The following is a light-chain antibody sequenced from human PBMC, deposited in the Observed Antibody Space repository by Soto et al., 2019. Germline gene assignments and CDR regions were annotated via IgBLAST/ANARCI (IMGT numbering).Light chain of an antibody. V-gene: IGKV3-15*01. CDR1: QSVSSN. Sequence: KVITQSAATLYVSPGERAILSCRASQSVSSNLAWYQQKPGQAPRLLIYGASTRAIDIPARFSGSGSEIEFTLTISSLQSEDFAVYYCQQYNNWPRTFGQGTKVDIK. CDR3: QQYNNWPRT. CDR2: GAS. J-gene: IGKJ1*01.